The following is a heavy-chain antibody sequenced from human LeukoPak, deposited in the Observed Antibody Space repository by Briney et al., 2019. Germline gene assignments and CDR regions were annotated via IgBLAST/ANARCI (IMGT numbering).Heavy chain of an antibody. J-gene: IGHJ4*02. V-gene: IGHV3-11*01. CDR1: GFTFSDYY. CDR2: ITSSGSTI. Sequence: GGSLRLSCAASGFTFSDYYKGWIRQAPGKGLEWVAFITSSGSTIYYADSVKGRLNISRDNAKKSQYLQMNSLRVEDTAVYYCVRAPAEVDYWGPGTLVTVSS. D-gene: IGHD6-13*01. CDR3: VRAPAEVDY.